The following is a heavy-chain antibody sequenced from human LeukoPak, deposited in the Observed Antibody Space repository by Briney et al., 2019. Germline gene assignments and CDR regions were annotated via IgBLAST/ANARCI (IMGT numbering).Heavy chain of an antibody. CDR1: GYTFTGYY. CDR2: INPNSGGT. V-gene: IGHV1-2*02. D-gene: IGHD3-22*01. Sequence: SVKVFCKASGYTFTGYYMHWVRQAPGQGLEWMGWINPNSGGTNYAQKFQGRVTMTRDTSISTAYMELSRLRSDDTAVYYCARHVGGYYDSRGYDYWGQGTLVTVSS. J-gene: IGHJ4*02. CDR3: ARHVGGYYDSRGYDY.